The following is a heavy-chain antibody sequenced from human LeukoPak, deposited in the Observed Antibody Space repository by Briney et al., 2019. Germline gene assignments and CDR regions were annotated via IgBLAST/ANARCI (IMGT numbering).Heavy chain of an antibody. CDR2: SGAST. D-gene: IGHD3-22*01. CDR3: ARVSFPSYSDSSGYYYFDY. Sequence: GGSLRLSCVSSGFTFTSYAMNWVRQAPGKGLEWVSGSGASTYYADSVKGRFTISRDNSKNTLYLQMNSLRAEDTAVYYCARVSFPSYSDSSGYYYFDYWGQGTLVTVSS. J-gene: IGHJ4*02. V-gene: IGHV3-23*01. CDR1: GFTFTSYA.